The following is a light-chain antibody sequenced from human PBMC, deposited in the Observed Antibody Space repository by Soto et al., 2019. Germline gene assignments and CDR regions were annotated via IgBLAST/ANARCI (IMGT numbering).Light chain of an antibody. CDR1: MRDIGAYNL. V-gene: IGLV2-14*03. J-gene: IGLJ2*01. CDR3: SSFTSKSTLI. CDR2: EVR. Sequence: QSALTQPASVSGSPGQSITISCAGTMRDIGAYNLVSWYQQHPGKAPRLIFYEVRHRPSGIRLRFSASKSGNTASLTISGLQAEDEAHYYCSSFTSKSTLIFGGGTKVTVL.